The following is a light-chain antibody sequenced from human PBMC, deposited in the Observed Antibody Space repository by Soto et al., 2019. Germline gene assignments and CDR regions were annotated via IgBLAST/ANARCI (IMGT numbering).Light chain of an antibody. CDR3: QQYENLAT. CDR1: QNINNY. CDR2: DAS. J-gene: IGKJ5*01. V-gene: IGKV1-33*01. Sequence: DIQITQSPSYLSASVGYRFTITCQASQNINNYLNWYQQKPGRAPKLLIYDASNLEAGVPSRFRGSGSGTDFTFTISRLQPEDIATYYCQQYENLATFGQGTRLEIK.